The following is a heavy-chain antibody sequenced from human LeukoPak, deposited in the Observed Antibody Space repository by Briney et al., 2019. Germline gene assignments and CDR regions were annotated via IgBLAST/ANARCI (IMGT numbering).Heavy chain of an antibody. CDR3: AKDIAAAGTDAFDI. Sequence: GRSLRLSCAASGFTFSSYGMHWVRQAPGKGLEWAAVIWYDGSNKYYADSVKGRFTISRDNAKNSLYLQMNSLRAEDMALYYCAKDIAAAGTDAFDIWGQGTMVTVSS. J-gene: IGHJ3*02. CDR2: IWYDGSNK. V-gene: IGHV3-33*03. CDR1: GFTFSSYG. D-gene: IGHD6-13*01.